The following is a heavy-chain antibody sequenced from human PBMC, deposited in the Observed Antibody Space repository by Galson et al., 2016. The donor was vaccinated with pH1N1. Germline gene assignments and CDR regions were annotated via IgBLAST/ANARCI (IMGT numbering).Heavy chain of an antibody. J-gene: IGHJ3*02. CDR2: TYYRSKWYN. D-gene: IGHD3-3*01. Sequence: CAISGDSVSSNSATWNWIRQSPSRGLEWLGRTYYRSKWYNDYAESVRSRIIISPDTSKNQLSLQLNSVTPADTAVYYCARGVSGYDFWSGYQDHAAFDIWGQGTMVIVSS. CDR3: ARGVSGYDFWSGYQDHAAFDI. V-gene: IGHV6-1*01. CDR1: GDSVSSNSAT.